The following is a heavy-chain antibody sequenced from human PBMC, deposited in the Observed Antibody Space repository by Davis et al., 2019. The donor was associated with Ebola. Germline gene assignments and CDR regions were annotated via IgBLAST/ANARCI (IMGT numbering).Heavy chain of an antibody. CDR1: GGSVSSGSYY. CDR2: IYYSGST. CDR3: ARNVLLWFGELYNANWFDP. Sequence: SETLSLTCTVSGGSVSSGSYYWSWIRQPPGKGLEWIGSIYYSGSTYYNPSLKSRVTISVDTSKNQFSLKLSSVTAADTAVYYCARNVLLWFGELYNANWFDPWGQGTLVTVSS. V-gene: IGHV4-39*01. D-gene: IGHD3-10*01. J-gene: IGHJ5*02.